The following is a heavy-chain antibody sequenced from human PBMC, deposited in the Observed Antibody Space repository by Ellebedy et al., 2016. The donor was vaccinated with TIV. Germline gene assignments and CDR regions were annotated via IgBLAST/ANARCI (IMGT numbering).Heavy chain of an antibody. D-gene: IGHD1-26*01. V-gene: IGHV3-53*01. CDR1: GFTVSSNY. CDR3: AREFPYSGSYGAFDY. Sequence: GESLKISCAASGFTVSSNYMSWVRQAPGKGLEWVSVIYSGGSTYYADSVKGRFTISRDNSKNTLYLQMNSLRAEDTAVYYCAREFPYSGSYGAFDYWGQGTLVTVSS. CDR2: IYSGGST. J-gene: IGHJ4*02.